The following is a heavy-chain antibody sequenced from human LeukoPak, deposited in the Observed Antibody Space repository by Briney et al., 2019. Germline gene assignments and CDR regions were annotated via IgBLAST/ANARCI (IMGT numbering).Heavy chain of an antibody. CDR3: ARGSRGYSYG. Sequence: SETLSLTCTVSGGSVSSGSYYWSWIRQPPGKGLEWIGYIYYSAITNYNPSLKSRVTISVDTSNNQFSLKLSSVTAADTAVYYCARGSRGYSYGWGQGTLVTVSS. CDR1: GGSVSSGSYY. D-gene: IGHD5-18*01. V-gene: IGHV4-61*01. J-gene: IGHJ4*02. CDR2: IYYSAIT.